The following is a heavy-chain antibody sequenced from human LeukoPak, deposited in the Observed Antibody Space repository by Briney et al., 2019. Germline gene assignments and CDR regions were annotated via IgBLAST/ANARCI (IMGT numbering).Heavy chain of an antibody. J-gene: IGHJ4*02. CDR3: ARFSGSNVWLY. V-gene: IGHV3-7*01. Sequence: GGSLRLSCAASGFTFSSYWMSWVRQAPGKGLEWVANIKQDGSEKYYVDSAKGRFTISRDNAKNSLYLQMNSLRAEDTAVYYCARFSGSNVWLYWGQGTLVTVSS. CDR1: GFTFSSYW. D-gene: IGHD1-26*01. CDR2: IKQDGSEK.